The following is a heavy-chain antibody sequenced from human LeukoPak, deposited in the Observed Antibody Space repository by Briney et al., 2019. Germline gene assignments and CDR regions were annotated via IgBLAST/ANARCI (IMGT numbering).Heavy chain of an antibody. J-gene: IGHJ4*02. CDR2: IYTSGNT. V-gene: IGHV4-4*09. CDR1: GGSISNYF. Sequence: SETLSLTCTVSGGSISNYFWTWIRQPPGKGLEWIGYIYTSGNTNYNPSLESRVTMSVDTSKNQFSLRLNSVTAADTAVYYCTRGFLQVDYWGQGTLVTVSS. CDR3: TRGFLQVDY.